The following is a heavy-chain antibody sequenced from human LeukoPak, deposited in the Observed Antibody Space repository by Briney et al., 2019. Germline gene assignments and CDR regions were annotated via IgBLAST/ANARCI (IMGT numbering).Heavy chain of an antibody. CDR3: TRGVLLQDRGAFDI. D-gene: IGHD2-15*01. Sequence: ASVKVSCKASGYTFSVYWIHWVRLAPGQGPEWMGWINPNNGGTTFAQKFQGRVTMTRDTSISTVYMELSNLNSDGTAVYYCTRGVLLQDRGAFDIWGQGTMVTVSS. CDR1: GYTFSVYW. CDR2: INPNNGGT. J-gene: IGHJ3*02. V-gene: IGHV1-2*02.